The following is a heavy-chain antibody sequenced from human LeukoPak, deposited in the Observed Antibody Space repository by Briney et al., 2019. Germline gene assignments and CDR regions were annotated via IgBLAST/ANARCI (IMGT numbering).Heavy chain of an antibody. J-gene: IGHJ4*02. CDR3: AREVRSVEQRAHDY. CDR2: INTNTGNP. V-gene: IGHV7-4-1*02. Sequence: ASVKVSCKTSGYIFAHNGISWVRQAPGQGLEWMGWINTNTGNPTYAQGFTGRFVFSLDTSVSTAYLQISSLKAEDTAVYYCAREVRSVEQRAHDYWGQGTLVTVSS. CDR1: GYIFAHNG. D-gene: IGHD6-25*01.